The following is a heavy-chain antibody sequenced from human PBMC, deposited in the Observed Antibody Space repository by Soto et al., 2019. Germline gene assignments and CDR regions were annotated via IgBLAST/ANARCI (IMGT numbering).Heavy chain of an antibody. J-gene: IGHJ6*02. Sequence: GESLKISCKGSGYSFTSYWIGWVRQMPGKGLEWMGIIYPGDSDTRYSPSFQGQVTISADKSISTAYLQWSSLKASDTAMYYCARHGGSGSYYNGGYYYYGMDVWGQGTTVTVSS. CDR3: ARHGGSGSYYNGGYYYYGMDV. CDR2: IYPGDSDT. D-gene: IGHD3-10*01. CDR1: GYSFTSYW. V-gene: IGHV5-51*01.